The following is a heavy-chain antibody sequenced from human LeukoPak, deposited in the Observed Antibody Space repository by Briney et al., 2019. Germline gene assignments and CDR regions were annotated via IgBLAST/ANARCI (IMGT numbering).Heavy chain of an antibody. V-gene: IGHV5-10-1*01. CDR3: ARRVHYYGSGSYPGMDV. Sequence: GESLNISCKGSGYSFTSYWISWVRQMPGKGLEWMGRIDPSDSYTNYSPSFQGHVTISADKSISTAYLQWSSLKASDTAMYYCARRVHYYGSGSYPGMDVWGQGTTVTVSS. D-gene: IGHD3-10*01. J-gene: IGHJ6*02. CDR2: IDPSDSYT. CDR1: GYSFTSYW.